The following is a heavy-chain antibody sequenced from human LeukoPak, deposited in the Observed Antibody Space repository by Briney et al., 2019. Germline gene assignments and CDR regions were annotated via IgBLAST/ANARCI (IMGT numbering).Heavy chain of an antibody. Sequence: QSGGSLRPSCAASGFTFSSYAMHWVRQAPGKGLEWVAVISYDGSNKYYADSVKGRFTISRDNSKNTLYLQMNSLRAEDTAVYYCARYTEMATIFGTHQYYFDYWGQGTLVTVSS. CDR2: ISYDGSNK. J-gene: IGHJ4*02. V-gene: IGHV3-30*04. D-gene: IGHD5-24*01. CDR3: ARYTEMATIFGTHQYYFDY. CDR1: GFTFSSYA.